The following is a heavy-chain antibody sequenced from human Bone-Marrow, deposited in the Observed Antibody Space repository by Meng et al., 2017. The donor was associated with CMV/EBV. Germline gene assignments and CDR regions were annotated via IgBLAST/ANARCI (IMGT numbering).Heavy chain of an antibody. V-gene: IGHV4-34*01. CDR2: INHSGST. J-gene: IGHJ2*01. CDR1: GGSFSGYY. Sequence: ESLKISCAAYGGSFSGYYWSWIRQPPGKGLEWIGEINHSGSTNYNPSLKSRVTISVDTSKNQFSLKLSSVTAADTAVYYCARTEIQLWLRYFDLWGRGTLVTVSS. D-gene: IGHD5-18*01. CDR3: ARTEIQLWLRYFDL.